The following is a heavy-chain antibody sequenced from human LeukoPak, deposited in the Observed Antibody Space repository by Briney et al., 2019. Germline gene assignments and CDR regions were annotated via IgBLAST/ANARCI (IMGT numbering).Heavy chain of an antibody. Sequence: GASVKVSCKASGYSFTTYYIHWVRQAPGQGPEWMGIINPSDGSTSYAQKFQGRVTMTRDTSTSTVYMELSSLRSEDTAVYYCAREHGLGTGYCDYWGQGTLVTVSS. CDR1: GYSFTTYY. V-gene: IGHV1-46*01. J-gene: IGHJ4*02. CDR2: INPSDGST. D-gene: IGHD3/OR15-3a*01. CDR3: AREHGLGTGYCDY.